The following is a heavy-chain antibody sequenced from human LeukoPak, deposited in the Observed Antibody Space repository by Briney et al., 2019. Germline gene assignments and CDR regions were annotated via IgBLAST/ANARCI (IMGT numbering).Heavy chain of an antibody. Sequence: PGGSLKLSCAASGFTFSSYAMSWVRQAPGKGLEWVSAISGSGGSTYYADSVKGRFTISRDNSKNTLYLQMNSLRAEDTAVYYCAKDLPYGWSGYSSGWDPFDYWGQGTLVTVSS. V-gene: IGHV3-23*01. CDR1: GFTFSSYA. J-gene: IGHJ4*02. CDR2: ISGSGGST. CDR3: AKDLPYGWSGYSSGWDPFDY. D-gene: IGHD6-19*01.